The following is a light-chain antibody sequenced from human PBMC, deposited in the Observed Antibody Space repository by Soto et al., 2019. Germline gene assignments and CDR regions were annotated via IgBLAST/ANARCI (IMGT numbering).Light chain of an antibody. Sequence: EIVLTQSPGTLSSSPGERATLSCRASQSVSSSSLAWYQQKRGQAPRLLIHGASSRATGIPDRFSGSGSGTDFTLTFSRLEPEDFAVYYCEYYGTSITFGGGTKVDIK. J-gene: IGKJ4*01. V-gene: IGKV3-20*01. CDR2: GAS. CDR3: EYYGTSIT. CDR1: QSVSSSS.